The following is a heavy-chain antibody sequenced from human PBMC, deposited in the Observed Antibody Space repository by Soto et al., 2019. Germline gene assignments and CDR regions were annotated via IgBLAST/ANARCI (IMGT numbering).Heavy chain of an antibody. CDR2: TRGYIGNT. CDR3: ARDPGFGFGYSYAFAMDV. CDR1: GYTFSNYG. J-gene: IGHJ6*02. Sequence: QVQLVQSGAEVKKPGASVKVSCKASGYTFSNYGFSWVRQGPGQGLEWMGWTRGYIGNTHYEEKVQDRIKMTPDTSTRTTYLELRSLRSDDTAVYFCARDPGFGFGYSYAFAMDVWGQGTTVTVSS. V-gene: IGHV1-18*01. D-gene: IGHD5-18*01.